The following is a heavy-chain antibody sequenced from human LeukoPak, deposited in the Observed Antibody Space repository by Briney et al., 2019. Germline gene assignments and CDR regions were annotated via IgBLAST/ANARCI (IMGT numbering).Heavy chain of an antibody. V-gene: IGHV1-18*01. D-gene: IGHD3-22*01. CDR2: ISAYNGNT. Sequence: ASVKVSCKASGGTFSSYAISWVRQAPGQGLEWMGWISAYNGNTSYAQKLQGRVTMTTDTSTSTAYMELRSLRSDDTAVYYCARGHYYDSSGYSVDDYWGQGTLVTVSS. CDR1: GGTFSSYA. CDR3: ARGHYYDSSGYSVDDY. J-gene: IGHJ4*02.